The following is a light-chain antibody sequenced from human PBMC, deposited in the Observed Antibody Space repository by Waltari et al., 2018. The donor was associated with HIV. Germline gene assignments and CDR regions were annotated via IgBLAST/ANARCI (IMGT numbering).Light chain of an antibody. CDR3: QQYYSTPT. CDR2: EAS. CDR1: KSVLSQSNNVNY. J-gene: IGKJ5*01. Sequence: DIVLTQSPETLSVSLGERAAIPCKSEKSVLSQSNNVNYFAWYQQRQGQPPTLLFSEASSRSAGVLARFTASGSQTDFTLTIDDLQADDVDVYFCQQYYSTPTFGRGTQLV. V-gene: IGKV4-1*01.